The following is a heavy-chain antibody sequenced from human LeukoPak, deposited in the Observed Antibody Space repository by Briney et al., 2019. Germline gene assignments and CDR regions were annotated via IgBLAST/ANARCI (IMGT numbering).Heavy chain of an antibody. CDR3: TTVQIFGVVSIY. Sequence: GGSLRLSCAVSGFTFSNAWMSWVRQAPRKGLEWVGRIKSKPDGGTTDSAAPVKGRFTISRDDSKNTLYLQMNSLKTEDTAVYYCTTVQIFGVVSIYWGRGTLVTVSS. V-gene: IGHV3-15*01. CDR1: GFTFSNAW. J-gene: IGHJ4*02. D-gene: IGHD3-3*01. CDR2: IKSKPDGGTT.